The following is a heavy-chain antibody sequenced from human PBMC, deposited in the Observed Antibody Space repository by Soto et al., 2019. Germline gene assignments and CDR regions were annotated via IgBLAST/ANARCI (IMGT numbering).Heavy chain of an antibody. J-gene: IGHJ5*02. CDR3: AREGTRRGWPFDP. Sequence: PGGSLRLSCAASGFTFTSHWMHWVRQAPGKGLVWVSRIKSDGSGTIYADSVKGRFTISRDNAKNALYLQMNSLRADDTAVYYCAREGTRRGWPFDPWGQGTLVTFS. CDR2: IKSDGSGT. D-gene: IGHD2-15*01. V-gene: IGHV3-74*01. CDR1: GFTFTSHW.